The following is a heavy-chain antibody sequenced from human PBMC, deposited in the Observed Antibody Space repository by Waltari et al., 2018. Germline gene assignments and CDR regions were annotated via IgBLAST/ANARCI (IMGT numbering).Heavy chain of an antibody. D-gene: IGHD4-17*01. V-gene: IGHV4-61*02. Sequence: QVQLQESGPGLVRPSQTLSLTCTVSGASIGSGSFSWSWIRKPAVQGLGWVGRFSTTGRPNYNPSLKRRVTISIDASKNHFYLRLSSVTAADTAVYYCGRNFGDYAPIDYWGQGTLVTVSS. CDR3: GRNFGDYAPIDY. CDR2: FSTTGRP. J-gene: IGHJ4*02. CDR1: GASIGSGSFS.